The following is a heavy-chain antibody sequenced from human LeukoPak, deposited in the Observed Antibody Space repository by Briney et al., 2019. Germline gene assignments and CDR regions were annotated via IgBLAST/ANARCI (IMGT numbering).Heavy chain of an antibody. CDR2: IYHSGST. V-gene: IGHV4-38-2*02. Sequence: KPSETLSLTCTVSGYSISSGYYWGWIRQPPGKGLEWIGSIYHSGSTYYNPSLKSRATISVDTSKNQFSLQLSSVTAADTAVYYCARHKPSTGEIDYWGQGTLVTVSS. CDR1: GYSISSGYY. CDR3: ARHKPSTGEIDY. D-gene: IGHD1-1*01. J-gene: IGHJ4*02.